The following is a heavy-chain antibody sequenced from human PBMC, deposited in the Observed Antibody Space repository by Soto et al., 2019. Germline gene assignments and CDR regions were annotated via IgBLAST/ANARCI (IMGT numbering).Heavy chain of an antibody. CDR3: AGSLFLEWLFLGARFDP. CDR1: GGSISSYY. J-gene: IGHJ5*02. Sequence: PSETLSLTCTVSGGSISSYYWSWIRQPPGKGLEWIGYIYYSGSTNYNPSLKSRVTISVDTSKNQFSLKLSSVTAADTAVYYCAGSLFLEWLFLGARFDPWGQGTLVTVSS. V-gene: IGHV4-59*01. CDR2: IYYSGST. D-gene: IGHD3-3*01.